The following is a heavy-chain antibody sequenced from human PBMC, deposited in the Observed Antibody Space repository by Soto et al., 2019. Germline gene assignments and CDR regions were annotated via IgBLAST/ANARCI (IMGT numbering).Heavy chain of an antibody. CDR3: AKARRFLEWFPDY. D-gene: IGHD3-3*01. V-gene: IGHV3-9*01. CDR1: GFTFDDYA. J-gene: IGHJ4*02. CDR2: ISWNSGSI. Sequence: ESGGGLVQPGRSLRLSCAASGFTFDDYAMHWVRQAPGKGLEWVSGISWNSGSIGYADSVKGRFTISRDNAKNSLYLQMNSLRAEDTALYYCAKARRFLEWFPDYWGQGTLVTVSS.